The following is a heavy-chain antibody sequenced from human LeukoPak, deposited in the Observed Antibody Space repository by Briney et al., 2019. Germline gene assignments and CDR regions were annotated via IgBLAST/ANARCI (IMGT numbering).Heavy chain of an antibody. CDR3: ARGGLSSGWYG. Sequence: PSETLSLTCTVSGGSISSYYWSWIRQPPGKGLEWIGYSYYSGSTNYNPSLKSRVTISLDTSKNQFSLKLNSLTAADTAVHYCARGGLSSGWYGWGQGTLVTVSS. CDR1: GGSISSYY. V-gene: IGHV4-59*01. CDR2: SYYSGST. D-gene: IGHD6-19*01. J-gene: IGHJ4*02.